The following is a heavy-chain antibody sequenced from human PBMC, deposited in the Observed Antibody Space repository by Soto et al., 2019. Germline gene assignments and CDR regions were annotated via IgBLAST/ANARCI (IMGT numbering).Heavy chain of an antibody. CDR1: GGSFSGYY. J-gene: IGHJ6*02. CDR2: INHSGST. Sequence: SETLSLTCAVYGGSFSGYYWSWIRQPPGKGLEWIGEINHSGSTNYNPSLKSRVTTSVDTSKNQFSLKLSSVTAADTAVYYCARARIAAAPYYYYYYGMDVWGQGTTVTVSS. D-gene: IGHD6-13*01. V-gene: IGHV4-34*01. CDR3: ARARIAAAPYYYYYYGMDV.